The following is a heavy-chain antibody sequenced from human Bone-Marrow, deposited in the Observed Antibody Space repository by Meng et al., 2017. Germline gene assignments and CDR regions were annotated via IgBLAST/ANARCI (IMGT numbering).Heavy chain of an antibody. CDR2: IYTSGST. CDR3: ARWADIVVVVAATPGAFDI. Sequence: SDTLSLTCTVSGGSISSYYWSWIRQPAGKGLEWIGRIYTSGSTNYNPSLKSRVTISVDTSKNQFSLKLSSVTAADTAVYYCARWADIVVVVAATPGAFDIWGQGTMVTVSS. J-gene: IGHJ3*02. D-gene: IGHD2-15*01. V-gene: IGHV4-4*07. CDR1: GGSISSYY.